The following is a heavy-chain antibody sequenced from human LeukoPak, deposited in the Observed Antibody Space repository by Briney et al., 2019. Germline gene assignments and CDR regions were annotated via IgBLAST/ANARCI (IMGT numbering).Heavy chain of an antibody. Sequence: SETLSLTCDVLGGSFSGYYWSWIRQRPGRGVEWIGEISQFGSTDYNPSLKSRVTISVDASGGRFSLKMTSVTAADSAVYYCARGGHSNHDPFDYWGQGTLVTVSS. CDR2: ISQFGST. J-gene: IGHJ4*02. CDR1: GGSFSGYY. V-gene: IGHV4-34*01. D-gene: IGHD4-11*01. CDR3: ARGGHSNHDPFDY.